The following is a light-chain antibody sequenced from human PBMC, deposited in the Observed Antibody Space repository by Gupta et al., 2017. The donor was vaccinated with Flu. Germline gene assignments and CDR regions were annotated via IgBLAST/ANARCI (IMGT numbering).Light chain of an antibody. CDR1: SSDIGGYNY. V-gene: IGLV2-14*01. J-gene: IGLJ2*01. Sequence: QSALTQPASVSGSPGKSITISCTGHSSDIGGYNYVSWYQQHPGKAPKNMIYEVSNRPSGVSHRFSCSQSGNTASLTISRLQSEDEADYYCSSYTTTSTSVLFGAGTQLTVL. CDR2: EVS. CDR3: SSYTTTSTSVL.